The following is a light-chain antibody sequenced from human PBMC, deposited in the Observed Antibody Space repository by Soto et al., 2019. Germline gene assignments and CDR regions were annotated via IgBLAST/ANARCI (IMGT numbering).Light chain of an antibody. J-gene: IGKJ1*01. CDR3: HQYYSFPRT. Sequence: VIWVTQSPSLVSASTGDRVTISCRMSQGISNSLAWYQQKPGKAPELLIYAASTLQSGVPSRFSGSGSGTDFTLTINSLQSADFATYYCHQYYSFPRTFGPWTKVEVK. V-gene: IGKV1D-8*03. CDR2: AAS. CDR1: QGISNS.